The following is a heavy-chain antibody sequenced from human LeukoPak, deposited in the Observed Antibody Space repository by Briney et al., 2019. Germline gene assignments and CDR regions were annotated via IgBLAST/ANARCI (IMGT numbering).Heavy chain of an antibody. CDR1: GYTFTSYG. Sequence: VASVKVSCKASGYTFTSYGISWVRQAPGQGLEWMGWISAYNGSTNYAQKLQGRVTMTTDTSTSTAYMELRSLRSDDTAVYYCARVSIAARHIYYYGMDVWGQGTTVAVSS. CDR2: ISAYNGST. CDR3: ARVSIAARHIYYYGMDV. D-gene: IGHD6-6*01. J-gene: IGHJ6*02. V-gene: IGHV1-18*01.